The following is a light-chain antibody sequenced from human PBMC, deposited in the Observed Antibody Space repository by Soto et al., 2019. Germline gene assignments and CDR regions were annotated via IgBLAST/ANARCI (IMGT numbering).Light chain of an antibody. J-gene: IGLJ3*02. CDR1: SSDVGGYNY. CDR2: EVS. V-gene: IGLV2-14*01. CDR3: SSHTSGSTGV. Sequence: QSALTQPASVSGSPGQSITISCTGTSSDVGGYNYVSWYQQHPGKAPKVMIYEVSNRPSGVSNRFSGSKSGNTASLTISGLQAEDEADYYCSSHTSGSTGVFGGGTKLTVL.